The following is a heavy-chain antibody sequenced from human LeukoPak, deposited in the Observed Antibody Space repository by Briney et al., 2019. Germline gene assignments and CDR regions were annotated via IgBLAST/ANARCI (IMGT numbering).Heavy chain of an antibody. D-gene: IGHD2-21*01. CDR2: TKKDGSEK. J-gene: IGHJ4*02. CDR3: VREGYFVFDF. CDR1: GFTFSTYW. V-gene: IGHV3-7*01. Sequence: GGSLRLSCGASGFTFSTYWMSWVRQAPGKGLEWVANTKKDGSEKYYVDSVKGRFTISRDNAKNSLYLQMNSLRVEDTAVYYCVREGYFVFDFWGQGALVTVSS.